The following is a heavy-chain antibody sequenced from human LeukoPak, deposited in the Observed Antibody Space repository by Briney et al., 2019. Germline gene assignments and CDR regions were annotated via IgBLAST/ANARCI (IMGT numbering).Heavy chain of an antibody. V-gene: IGHV4-39*01. D-gene: IGHD6-13*01. J-gene: IGHJ4*02. CDR2: IYYSGST. Sequence: PSETLSLTCTVSGGSISSGGYYWGWIRQPPGKGLEWIGSIYYSGSTYYNPSLKSRVTISVDTSKNQFSLKLSSVTAADTAVYYCAAGFLYSSSWYGYWGQGTLVTVSS. CDR1: GGSISSGGYY. CDR3: AAGFLYSSSWYGY.